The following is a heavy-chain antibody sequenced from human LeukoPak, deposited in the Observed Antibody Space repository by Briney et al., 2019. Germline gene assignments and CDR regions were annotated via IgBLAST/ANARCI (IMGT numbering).Heavy chain of an antibody. CDR1: GFAFTNYA. Sequence: GGSLRLSCTASGFAFTNYAMGWVRQAQGKGLEWVTVMSESGDKTFYADSVKGRFTISRDNSKNMLFLQMNNLRAEDTALYYCAKALYGAHDAFDVWGQGTTVTVSS. CDR2: MSESGDKT. J-gene: IGHJ3*01. V-gene: IGHV3-23*01. CDR3: AKALYGAHDAFDV. D-gene: IGHD4-17*01.